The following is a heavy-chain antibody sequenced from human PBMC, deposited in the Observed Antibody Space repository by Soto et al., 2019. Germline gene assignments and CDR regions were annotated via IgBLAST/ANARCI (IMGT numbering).Heavy chain of an antibody. J-gene: IGHJ5*02. D-gene: IGHD2-2*01. CDR1: GYSFSSYA. Sequence: GGSLRLACAASGYSFSSYAISWVRQAPGKGLEWVSAISGSGGSTYYADSVKGRFTISRDNSKNTLYLQMNSLRAEDTAVYYCAKSPFYIVVVPAAITRWFDPWGQGTLVTVSS. CDR3: AKSPFYIVVVPAAITRWFDP. CDR2: ISGSGGST. V-gene: IGHV3-23*01.